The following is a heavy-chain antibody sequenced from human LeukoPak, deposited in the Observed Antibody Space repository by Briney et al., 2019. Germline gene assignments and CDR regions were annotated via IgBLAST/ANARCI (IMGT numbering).Heavy chain of an antibody. J-gene: IGHJ1*01. D-gene: IGHD2-15*01. V-gene: IGHV1-46*01. Sequence: ASVKVSCKVSGYTLTELSMHWVRQAPGQGLEWMGIINPSGGSTSYAQKFQGRVTMTRDTSTSTVYMELSSLRSEDTAVYYCARPREGGTFFQHWGQGTLVTVSS. CDR2: INPSGGST. CDR3: ARPREGGTFFQH. CDR1: GYTLTELS.